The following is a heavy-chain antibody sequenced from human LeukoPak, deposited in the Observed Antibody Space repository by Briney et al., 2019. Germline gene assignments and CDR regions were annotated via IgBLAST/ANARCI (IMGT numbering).Heavy chain of an antibody. J-gene: IGHJ4*02. V-gene: IGHV3-64*01. D-gene: IGHD6-6*01. CDR3: ARDSASGIAPRPFYY. Sequence: GGSLRLSCAASGFTFSSYAMHWVRQAPGKGLEYISGISSNGGSTYYANSVKGRFTISRDNSKNTLYLQIGSLRAEDMAVYYCARDSASGIAPRPFYYWGQGTLVTVSS. CDR2: ISSNGGST. CDR1: GFTFSSYA.